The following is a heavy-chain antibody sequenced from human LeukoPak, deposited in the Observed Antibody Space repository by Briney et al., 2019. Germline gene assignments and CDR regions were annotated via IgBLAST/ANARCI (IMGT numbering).Heavy chain of an antibody. J-gene: IGHJ4*02. D-gene: IGHD4-17*01. CDR3: ARGSSNDYGDSPVDY. CDR1: GYTFTSYD. V-gene: IGHV1-8*01. Sequence: ASGKVSCKASGYTFTSYDINWVRQATGQGLEWMGWMNPNSGNTGYAQKFQGRVTMTRNTPISTAYMELSSLRSEDTAVYYCARGSSNDYGDSPVDYWGQGTLVTVSS. CDR2: MNPNSGNT.